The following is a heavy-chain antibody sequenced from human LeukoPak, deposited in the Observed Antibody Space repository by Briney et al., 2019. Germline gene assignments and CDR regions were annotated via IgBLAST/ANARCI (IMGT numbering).Heavy chain of an antibody. CDR2: ICSSGSTI. J-gene: IGHJ4*02. V-gene: IGHV3-48*03. CDR1: GFTLSSYD. D-gene: IGHD1-1*01. CDR3: ARGGSSLERLDY. Sequence: PGGSLILSCAASGFTLSSYDMNWVRQAPGKGLEWVSYICSSGSTIYYADSVKGRFTISRDNAKNSLYLQMNSLRAAETAVYYCARGGSSLERLDYWGQGTLVTVSS.